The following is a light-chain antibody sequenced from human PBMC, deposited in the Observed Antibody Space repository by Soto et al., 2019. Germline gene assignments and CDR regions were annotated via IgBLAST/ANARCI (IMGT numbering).Light chain of an antibody. Sequence: QSALTQPASVSGSPGQSITISCTGTSSDVGACYCVSWYQQHPGKAPKLMIYEVNSRPSGVSNRFSGSKSGNTASLTISGLQAEDEGDYYCSSFTSTSTDVFGTGTKLTVL. CDR3: SSFTSTSTDV. V-gene: IGLV2-14*01. J-gene: IGLJ1*01. CDR2: EVN. CDR1: SSDVGACYC.